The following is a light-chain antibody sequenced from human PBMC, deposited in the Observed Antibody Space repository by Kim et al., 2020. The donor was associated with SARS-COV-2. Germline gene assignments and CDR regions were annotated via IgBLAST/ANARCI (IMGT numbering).Light chain of an antibody. Sequence: ALGQTVRISCQGDSLRSYYASWYQQRPGQAPLLVIYDKNNRPSGIPDRFSGSSSGNTASLTITGAQAEDEADYYCNSRESGVNHVVFGGGTQLTVL. J-gene: IGLJ3*02. CDR2: DKN. CDR1: SLRSYY. CDR3: NSRESGVNHVV. V-gene: IGLV3-19*01.